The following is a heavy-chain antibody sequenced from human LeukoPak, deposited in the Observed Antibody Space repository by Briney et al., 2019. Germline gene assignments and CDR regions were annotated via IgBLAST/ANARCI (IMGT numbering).Heavy chain of an antibody. CDR1: GFTVSSKY. D-gene: IGHD5-12*01. CDR3: ARGTTDIVAEISDAFDI. CDR2: ISYDASNK. J-gene: IGHJ3*02. V-gene: IGHV3-30-3*01. Sequence: GGSLRLSCAASGFTVSSKYMSWVRQPPGKGLEWVAAISYDASNKYYAVSVRGRFTISRDNSRNTLFLQMNSLRADDTAVYYCARGTTDIVAEISDAFDIWGQGTVVTVSS.